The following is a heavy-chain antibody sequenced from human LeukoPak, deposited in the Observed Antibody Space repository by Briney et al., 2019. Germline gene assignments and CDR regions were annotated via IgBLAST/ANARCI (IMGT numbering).Heavy chain of an antibody. V-gene: IGHV1-69*01. J-gene: IGHJ4*02. CDR2: IIPIFGTA. Sequence: SVKVSCEASGGTFSSYAISWVRQAPGQGLEWMGGIIPIFGTANYAQKFQGRVTITADESTSTAYMELSSLRSEDTAVYYCARGDYDILTGTTRNFDYWGQGTLVTVSS. D-gene: IGHD3-9*01. CDR3: ARGDYDILTGTTRNFDY. CDR1: GGTFSSYA.